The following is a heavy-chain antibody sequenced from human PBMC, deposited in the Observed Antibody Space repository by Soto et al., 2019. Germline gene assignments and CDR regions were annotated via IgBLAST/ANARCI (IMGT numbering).Heavy chain of an antibody. Sequence: SETLSLTCTVSGGSISSYYWSWIRQPPGKGLEWIGYIYYSGSTNYNPSLKSRVTISVDTSKNQFSLKLSSVTAADTAVYYCARGRDYYGSGSYLFDYWGQGTLVTVS. V-gene: IGHV4-59*01. CDR2: IYYSGST. CDR3: ARGRDYYGSGSYLFDY. J-gene: IGHJ4*02. D-gene: IGHD3-10*01. CDR1: GGSISSYY.